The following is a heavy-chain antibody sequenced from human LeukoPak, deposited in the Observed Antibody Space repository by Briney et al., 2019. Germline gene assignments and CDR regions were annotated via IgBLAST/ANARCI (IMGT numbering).Heavy chain of an antibody. CDR3: ARDPEHCSGGSCYSGYFQH. D-gene: IGHD2-15*01. Sequence: GGSLRLSCAASGFTFSSYSMNWVRQAPGKGLEWVSSISSSSSYTYYADSVKGRFTISRDNAKNSLYLQMNSLRAEDTAVYYCARDPEHCSGGSCYSGYFQHWGQGTLVTVSS. CDR1: GFTFSSYS. J-gene: IGHJ1*01. CDR2: ISSSSSYT. V-gene: IGHV3-21*01.